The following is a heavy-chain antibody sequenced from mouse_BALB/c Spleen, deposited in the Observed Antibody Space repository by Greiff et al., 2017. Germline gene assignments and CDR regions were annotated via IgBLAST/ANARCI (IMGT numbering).Heavy chain of an antibody. CDR3: ARGGYYGGFAY. J-gene: IGHJ3*01. CDR1: GYAFTNYL. CDR2: INPGSGGT. D-gene: IGHD1-1*01. Sequence: QVQLKESGAELVRPGTSVKVSCKASGYAFTNYLIEWVKQRPGQGLEWIGVINPGSGGTNYNEKFKGKATLTADKSSSTAYMQLSSLTSDDSAVYFCARGGYYGGFAYWGQGTLVTVSA. V-gene: IGHV1-54*01.